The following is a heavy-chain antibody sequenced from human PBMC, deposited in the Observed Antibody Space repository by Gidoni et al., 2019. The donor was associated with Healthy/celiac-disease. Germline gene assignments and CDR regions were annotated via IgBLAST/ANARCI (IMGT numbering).Heavy chain of an antibody. Sequence: QLQLQESGLGLVKRAGTLSITWTGAGGSSSSRSYYWGWFCQPPGKGLEWIGSIYYSGSTYYNPSLNSRVTISVDTSKHQFSLNLSSLTAAATAVYYCSRSLPLYSDSSGYYVGAFDIWGQGTMVTVSS. V-gene: IGHV4-39*01. CDR2: IYYSGST. CDR1: GGSSSSRSYY. D-gene: IGHD3-22*01. CDR3: SRSLPLYSDSSGYYVGAFDI. J-gene: IGHJ3*02.